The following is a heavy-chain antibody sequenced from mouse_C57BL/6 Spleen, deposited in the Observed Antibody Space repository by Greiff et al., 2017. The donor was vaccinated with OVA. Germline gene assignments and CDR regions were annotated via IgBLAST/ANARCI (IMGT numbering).Heavy chain of an antibody. V-gene: IGHV1-54*01. CDR2: INPGSGGT. J-gene: IGHJ4*01. CDR3: ARQANWDAMDY. Sequence: QVQLKQSGAELVRPGTSVKVSCKASGYAFTNYLIEWVRQRPGQGLEWIGVINPGSGGTNYNEKFKGKATLTADKSSSTAYMQLSSLTSEDSAVYFCARQANWDAMDYWGQGTSVTVSS. D-gene: IGHD4-1*01. CDR1: GYAFTNYL.